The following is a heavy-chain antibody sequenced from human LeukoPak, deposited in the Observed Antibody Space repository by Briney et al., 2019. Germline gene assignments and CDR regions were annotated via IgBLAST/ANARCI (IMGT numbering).Heavy chain of an antibody. CDR3: ARGPYYDFWSGYYRPNYYYYYGMDV. D-gene: IGHD3-3*01. CDR2: ISYDGSNK. Sequence: GRSLRLSCAASGFTFSSYAMHWVRQAPGKGLEWVAVISYDGSNKYYADSVKGRFTISRDNSKNTLYLQMNSLRAEDTAVYYCARGPYYDFWSGYYRPNYYYYYGMDVWGQGTTVTVSS. CDR1: GFTFSSYA. V-gene: IGHV3-30-3*01. J-gene: IGHJ6*02.